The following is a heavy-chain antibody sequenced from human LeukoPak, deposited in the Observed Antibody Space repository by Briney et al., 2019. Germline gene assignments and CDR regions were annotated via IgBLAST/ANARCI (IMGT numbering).Heavy chain of an antibody. Sequence: GGSLRLSCAASGFTFSSYSMNWVRQAPGKGLEWVSSISSSSSYIYYADSVKGRFTISRDNSKNTLYLQMNSLRAEDTAVYYCAKDSGVVVVITTLDYWGQGTLVTVSS. D-gene: IGHD3-22*01. CDR3: AKDSGVVVVITTLDY. CDR2: ISSSSSYI. J-gene: IGHJ4*02. V-gene: IGHV3-21*01. CDR1: GFTFSSYS.